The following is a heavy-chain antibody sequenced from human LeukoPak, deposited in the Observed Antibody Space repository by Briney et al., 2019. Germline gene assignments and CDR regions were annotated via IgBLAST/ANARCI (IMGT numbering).Heavy chain of an antibody. V-gene: IGHV1-24*01. CDR3: ATGGPYYSSTSCYHMDV. D-gene: IGHD2-2*01. J-gene: IGHJ6*03. CDR2: FDPEDGET. CDR1: GYTFTELS. Sequence: ASVKVSCKVSGYTFTELSMHWVRQAPGKGLEWMGGFDPEDGETIYAQKFQGRVTMTEDTSTDTAYMELSSLRSEDTAVYYCATGGPYYSSTSCYHMDVWGKGTTVTVSS.